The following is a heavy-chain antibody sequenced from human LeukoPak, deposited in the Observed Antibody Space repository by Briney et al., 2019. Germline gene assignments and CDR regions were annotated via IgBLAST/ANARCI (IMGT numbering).Heavy chain of an antibody. CDR3: ARDLAGYNLPAFDI. D-gene: IGHD5-24*01. J-gene: IGHJ3*02. V-gene: IGHV3-7*01. CDR1: GFPFSNYW. CDR2: IEQDGSET. Sequence: PGGSLRLSCAASGFPFSNYWMTWVRQAPGKGLEWVATIEQDGSETYYLGSVKGRFIISRDNAKNSLYLQMNSLRAEDTAVYYCARDLAGYNLPAFDIWGQGTMVTVSS.